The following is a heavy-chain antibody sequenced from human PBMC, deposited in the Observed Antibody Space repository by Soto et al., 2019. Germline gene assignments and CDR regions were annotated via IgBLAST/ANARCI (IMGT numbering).Heavy chain of an antibody. J-gene: IGHJ6*02. Sequence: QVQLQESGPGLVKPSQTLSLTCTVSGGSISSGGYYCTWIRQHPGKVLEWIGYNYYSGITYYNPSLKSRVTISLDTSKNQFSLKLSSFTAADTAVYYCARGSSIAGLYYGMDVWGQGTTVTVSS. CDR2: NYYSGIT. CDR1: GGSISSGGYY. CDR3: ARGSSIAGLYYGMDV. D-gene: IGHD6-6*01. V-gene: IGHV4-31*03.